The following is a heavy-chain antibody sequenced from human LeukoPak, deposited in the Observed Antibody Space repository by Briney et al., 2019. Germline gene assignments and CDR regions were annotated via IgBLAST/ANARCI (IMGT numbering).Heavy chain of an antibody. CDR3: ARDGYGYGAFDI. CDR1: GYSISSGYY. Sequence: SETLSLTCTVSGYSISSGYYWGWIRQPPGKGLEWIGSIYHSGSTYYNPSLKSRVTISVDTSKNQFSLKLSSVTAADTAVYYCARDGYGYGAFDIWGQGTMLTVSS. D-gene: IGHD5-18*01. J-gene: IGHJ3*02. CDR2: IYHSGST. V-gene: IGHV4-38-2*02.